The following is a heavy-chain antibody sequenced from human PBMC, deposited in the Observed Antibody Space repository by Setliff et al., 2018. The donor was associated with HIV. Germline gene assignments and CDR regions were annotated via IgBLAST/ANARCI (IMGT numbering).Heavy chain of an antibody. CDR1: GYSISSSYY. V-gene: IGHV4-38-2*01. Sequence: SETLSLTCAVSGYSISSSYYWGWNRQPPGKGLEWIGNIYHSGRTYYNPSLKSRVTISVDTSKNQISLKLTSVTAADTAIYYCASDYSSRHDAFDLWGQGTVVTVSS. CDR2: IYHSGRT. J-gene: IGHJ3*01. CDR3: ASDYSSRHDAFDL. D-gene: IGHD6-13*01.